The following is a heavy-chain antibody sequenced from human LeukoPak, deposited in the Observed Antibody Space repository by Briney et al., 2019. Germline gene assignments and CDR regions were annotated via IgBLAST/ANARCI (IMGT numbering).Heavy chain of an antibody. J-gene: IGHJ4*02. CDR1: GFTFSSYA. Sequence: PGGSLRLSCAASGFTFSSYAMSWVRQTPGKGLEWVSAISGSGGSTYYADSVKGRFTISRDNSKNTLYLQMNSLRAEDTAVYYCAKDFFGSSWYIGYWGQGTLVNVSS. CDR3: AKDFFGSSWYIGY. CDR2: ISGSGGST. V-gene: IGHV3-23*01. D-gene: IGHD6-13*01.